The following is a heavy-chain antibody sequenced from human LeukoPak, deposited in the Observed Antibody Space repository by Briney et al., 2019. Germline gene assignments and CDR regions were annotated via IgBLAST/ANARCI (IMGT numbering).Heavy chain of an antibody. D-gene: IGHD3-3*01. CDR3: TRLATIPRYYVFGSVYHLYYFDY. CDR1: GFTFSSYW. CDR2: IKQDGSEK. J-gene: IGHJ4*02. V-gene: IGHV3-7*01. Sequence: SGGSLRLSCAASGFTFSSYWMSWVRQAPGKGLEWVANIKQDGSEKYYVDSVKGRFTISRDNAKNSLYLQMNSLRAEDTAVYYFTRLATIPRYYVFGSVYHLYYFDYWGQEPLVPVPS.